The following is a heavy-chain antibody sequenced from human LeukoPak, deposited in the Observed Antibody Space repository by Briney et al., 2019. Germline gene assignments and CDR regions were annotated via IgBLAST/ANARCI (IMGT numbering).Heavy chain of an antibody. CDR2: ISYDGSNK. Sequence: PGRSLRLSCAASGFTFSSYGMHWVRQAPGKGLEWVAVISYDGSNKYYADPVKGRFTISRDNSKNTLYLQMNSLRAEDTAVYYCAKEGAVWGQGTLVTVSS. CDR1: GFTFSSYG. CDR3: AKEGAV. V-gene: IGHV3-30*18. J-gene: IGHJ4*02. D-gene: IGHD1-26*01.